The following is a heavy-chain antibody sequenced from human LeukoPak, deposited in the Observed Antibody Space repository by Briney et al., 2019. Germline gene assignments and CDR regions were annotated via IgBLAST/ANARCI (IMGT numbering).Heavy chain of an antibody. V-gene: IGHV3-53*01. Sequence: PGGSPRLSCAASGFTVSSNYMSWARQAPGKRLEWVSVIYSGGSTYYADSVKGRFTLSRDNSKNTLYLQMNSLRAEDTAVYYCARAAPYDAFDIWGQGTMVTVSS. D-gene: IGHD3-3*01. J-gene: IGHJ3*02. CDR1: GFTVSSNY. CDR2: IYSGGST. CDR3: ARAAPYDAFDI.